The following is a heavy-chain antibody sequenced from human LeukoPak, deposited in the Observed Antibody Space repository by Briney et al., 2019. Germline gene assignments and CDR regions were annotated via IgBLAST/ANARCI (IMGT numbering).Heavy chain of an antibody. CDR2: NYPGDSDT. D-gene: IGHD5-12*01. CDR1: GYIFATYW. Sequence: GESLKISCKGSGYIFATYWIGWVRQLPGKGLEWMGINYPGDSDTTYSPSFQGQVTMSADKSITTAYLQWSSLKAFDTAMYYCARRVSSSGFDAFDVWGQGTMVTVSS. CDR3: ARRVSSSGFDAFDV. V-gene: IGHV5-51*01. J-gene: IGHJ3*01.